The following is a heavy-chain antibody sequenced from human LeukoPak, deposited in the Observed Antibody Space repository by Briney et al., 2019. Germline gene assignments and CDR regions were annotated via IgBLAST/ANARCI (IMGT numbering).Heavy chain of an antibody. CDR2: IDPADSQT. J-gene: IGHJ4*02. Sequence: GESLQISCQGSRYSFTSYWICWVRQMPGRGLEWMGRIDPADSQTNYSPSFQGHVAISADKSISTVYLQWSTLKASDTAMYYCARQLTSGDCDYWGQGTLVTVSS. V-gene: IGHV5-10-1*01. CDR1: RYSFTSYW. CDR3: ARQLTSGDCDY. D-gene: IGHD1-1*01.